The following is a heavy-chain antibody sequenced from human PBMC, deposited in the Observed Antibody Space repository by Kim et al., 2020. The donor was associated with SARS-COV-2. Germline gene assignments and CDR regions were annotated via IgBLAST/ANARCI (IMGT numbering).Heavy chain of an antibody. J-gene: IGHJ4*02. V-gene: IGHV4-59*01. CDR3: AREGGSSRYRGVFDY. Sequence: NPSLKSRVTISMDTTKNQFSLKLTSVTAADTAMYYCAREGGSSRYRGVFDYWGQGTLVTVSS. D-gene: IGHD6-13*01.